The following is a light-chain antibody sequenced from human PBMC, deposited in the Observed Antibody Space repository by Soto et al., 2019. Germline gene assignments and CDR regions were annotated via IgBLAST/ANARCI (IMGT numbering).Light chain of an antibody. CDR3: QQRGNWPIT. CDR2: QTS. V-gene: IGKV3-11*01. Sequence: ERVLKQCPATLSSFPGDRVTLSCRASQYINTRLAWYQHRPGQAPRLLIYQTSIRAAGIPARFSGSGSGTDFTLTISSLEPEDFAVYYCQQRGNWPITFGQGARLEIK. J-gene: IGKJ5*01. CDR1: QYINTR.